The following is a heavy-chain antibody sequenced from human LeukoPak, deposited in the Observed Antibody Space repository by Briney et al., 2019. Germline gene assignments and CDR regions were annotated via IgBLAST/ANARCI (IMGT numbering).Heavy chain of an antibody. J-gene: IGHJ4*02. Sequence: ASVKVSCKASGYTFTSYYMHWVRQAPGQGLEWMGIINPSGGSTSYAQKFQGRVTMTRDMSTSTVYMELSSLRSEDTAVYYCARDCRDSSGYYSFDYWGQGTLVTVSS. V-gene: IGHV1-46*01. D-gene: IGHD3-22*01. CDR2: INPSGGST. CDR3: ARDCRDSSGYYSFDY. CDR1: GYTFTSYY.